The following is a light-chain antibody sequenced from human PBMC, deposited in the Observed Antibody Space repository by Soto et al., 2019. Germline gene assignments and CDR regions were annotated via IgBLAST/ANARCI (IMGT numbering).Light chain of an antibody. Sequence: EIVLTQCPGTLSLSPGERATLSCRASQSVSSNYLGWYQQKPGQAPRLLIYDASSRATGTPDRFSGSGSGTDFTLTISRLEPEDFAVYYCQHYGSSHSNTFGQGTRLEIK. CDR3: QHYGSSHSNT. J-gene: IGKJ5*01. CDR1: QSVSSNY. V-gene: IGKV3-20*01. CDR2: DAS.